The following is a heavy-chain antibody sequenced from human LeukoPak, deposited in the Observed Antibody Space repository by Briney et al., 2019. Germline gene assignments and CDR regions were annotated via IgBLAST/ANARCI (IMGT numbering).Heavy chain of an antibody. CDR1: GGSISSTSYY. Sequence: PSETLSLTCTVSGGSISSTSYYWGCIRQPPGKGLEWIGSMYYSGSTYYNPSLKSRATISVDTSKNQFSLKLSSVTAADTAVYFCARHGYSGSYIDYWGQGTLVTVSS. CDR2: MYYSGST. D-gene: IGHD1-26*01. CDR3: ARHGYSGSYIDY. J-gene: IGHJ4*02. V-gene: IGHV4-39*01.